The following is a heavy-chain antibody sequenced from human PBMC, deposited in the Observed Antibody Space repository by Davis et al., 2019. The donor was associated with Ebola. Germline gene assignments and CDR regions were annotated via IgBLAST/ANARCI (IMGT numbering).Heavy chain of an antibody. D-gene: IGHD2-21*01. CDR1: GFTFRMYG. J-gene: IGHJ4*02. CDR2: IWYDGGNK. CDR3: ARGETRLVTVY. V-gene: IGHV3-33*01. Sequence: GESLKISCAASGFTFRMYGMHWVRQAPGTGLEWVAVIWYDGGNKYYADSVKGRFIISRDNSKNTLYLQMNSLRVEDTAVYYCARGETRLVTVYWGQGTLVSVSS.